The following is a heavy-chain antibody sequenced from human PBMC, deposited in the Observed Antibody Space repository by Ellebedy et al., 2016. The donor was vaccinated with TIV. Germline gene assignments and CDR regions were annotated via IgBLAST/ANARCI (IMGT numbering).Heavy chain of an antibody. CDR3: AKDFSLTGTRQGPQY. J-gene: IGHJ4*02. V-gene: IGHV3-33*06. CDR2: IWYDGSNK. CDR1: GFGFTSYA. D-gene: IGHD7-27*01. Sequence: GESLKISCAASGFGFTSYAMHWVRQAPGKGLEWVALIWYDGSNKYYADSVKGRFTISRDNSKNTLYLQMNSLRAEDTAVYYCAKDFSLTGTRQGPQYWGQGTLVTVSS.